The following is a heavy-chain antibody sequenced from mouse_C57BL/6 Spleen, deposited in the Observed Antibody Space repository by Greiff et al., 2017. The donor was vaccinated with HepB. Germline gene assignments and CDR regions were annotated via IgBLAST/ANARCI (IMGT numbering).Heavy chain of an antibody. CDR2: INPNYGTT. CDR3: ARRTTVVATRYAMDY. J-gene: IGHJ4*01. CDR1: GYSFTDYN. V-gene: IGHV1-39*01. D-gene: IGHD1-1*01. Sequence: EVKLVESGPELVKPGASVKISCKASGYSFTDYNMNWVKQSNGKSLEWIGVINPNYGTTSYNQKFKGKATLTVDQSSSTAYMQLNSLTSEDSAVYYCARRTTVVATRYAMDYWGQGTSVTVAS.